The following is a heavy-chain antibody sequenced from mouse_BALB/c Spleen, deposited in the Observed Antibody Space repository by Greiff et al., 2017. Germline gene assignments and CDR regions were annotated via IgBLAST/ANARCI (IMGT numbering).Heavy chain of an antibody. D-gene: IGHD2-3*01. CDR2: ISYSGST. V-gene: IGHV3-2*02. Sequence: EVKLVESGPGLVKPSQSLSLTCTVTGYSITSDYAWNWIRQFPGNKLEWMGYISYSGSTSYNPSLKSRISITRDTSKNQFFLQLNSVTTEDTATYYCARYDDSAWFAYWGQGTLVTVSA. CDR3: ARYDDSAWFAY. J-gene: IGHJ3*01. CDR1: GYSITSDYA.